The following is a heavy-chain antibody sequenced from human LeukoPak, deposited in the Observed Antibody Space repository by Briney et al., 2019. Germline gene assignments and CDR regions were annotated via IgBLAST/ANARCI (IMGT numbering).Heavy chain of an antibody. D-gene: IGHD6-19*01. CDR2: IYYSGST. V-gene: IGHV4-61*01. CDR3: ASKAIAVADPFDY. CDR1: GGSVSSGSYY. J-gene: IGHJ4*02. Sequence: SESLSLTCTVSGGSVSSGSYYWSWIRQPPGKGLEWIGYIYYSGSTNYNPSLKSRVTISVDTSKNQFSLKLSSVTAADTAVYYCASKAIAVADPFDYWGQGTLVTVSS.